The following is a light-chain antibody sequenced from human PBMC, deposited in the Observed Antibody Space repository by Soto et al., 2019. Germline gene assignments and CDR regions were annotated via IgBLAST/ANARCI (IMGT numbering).Light chain of an antibody. J-gene: IGKJ3*01. Sequence: DIQMTQSPSSLSASVGDRVTITCQASQDISNFLNWYHHKPGKSPKLLINDASNLETGVPSRFSGSGSSTDFTFTINSLQPEDVATYYCQQYDSLPLSFGPGTKVELK. V-gene: IGKV1-33*01. CDR1: QDISNF. CDR2: DAS. CDR3: QQYDSLPLS.